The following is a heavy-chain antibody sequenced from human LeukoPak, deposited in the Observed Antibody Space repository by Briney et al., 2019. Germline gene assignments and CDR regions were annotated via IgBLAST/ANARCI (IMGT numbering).Heavy chain of an antibody. Sequence: GGSLRLSCAASGFTFSTCAMSWVRQAPGKGLEWVSTIGNSGANTYYADPVKGRFTISRDNSKNTLYLQMNSLRAEDTAVYYCANRGKYFFDYWGQGTLVTVSS. CDR2: IGNSGANT. V-gene: IGHV3-23*01. J-gene: IGHJ4*02. D-gene: IGHD1-14*01. CDR1: GFTFSTCA. CDR3: ANRGKYFFDY.